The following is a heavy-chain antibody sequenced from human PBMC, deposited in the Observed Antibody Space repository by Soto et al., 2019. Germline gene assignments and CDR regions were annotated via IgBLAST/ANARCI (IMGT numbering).Heavy chain of an antibody. J-gene: IGHJ6*04. CDR2: ISYDGSNK. CDR1: GFTFSSYG. CDR3: AKDPYIETPKSCYYYYGMDV. Sequence: QVQLVESGGGVVQPGRSLRLSCAASGFTFSSYGMHWVRQAPGKGLEWVAVISYDGSNKYYAASVKGRFTISRDNSKNSLYLQMNSLRAEDTDVYYCAKDPYIETPKSCYYYYGMDVWGKGTKVTVSS. D-gene: IGHD3-10*01. V-gene: IGHV3-30*18.